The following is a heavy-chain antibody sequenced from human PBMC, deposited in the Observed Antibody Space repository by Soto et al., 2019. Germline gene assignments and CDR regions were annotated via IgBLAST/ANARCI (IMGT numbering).Heavy chain of an antibody. J-gene: IGHJ4*02. Sequence: ASVKVSCRASGYTFTISGISWVRQAPGQGLEWLGWISACNGRTDYAHNLQGRVTMTTDTSTSTGYMELRSLRSDDTAVYYCTRVPDRWDRLGRSDYWGQGTRVTVSS. V-gene: IGHV1-18*01. D-gene: IGHD1-26*01. CDR3: TRVPDRWDRLGRSDY. CDR1: GYTFTISG. CDR2: ISACNGRT.